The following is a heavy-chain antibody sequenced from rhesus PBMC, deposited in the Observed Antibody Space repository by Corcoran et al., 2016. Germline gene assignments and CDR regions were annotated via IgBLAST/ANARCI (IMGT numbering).Heavy chain of an antibody. CDR1: GGSISGGYD. J-gene: IGHJ4*01. D-gene: IGHD1-20*01. V-gene: IGHV4-76*01. Sequence: QVQLQESGPGLVKPSETLSLNCAVSGGSISGGYDWSWIRQPRGRGREWIGYIYGRRGSTNDNPSLKKRVTISKDTSKNQFSLKLSSVTAADTAVYYCARRYIAGTTNVYDYWGQGVLVTVSS. CDR2: IYGRRGST. CDR3: ARRYIAGTTNVYDY.